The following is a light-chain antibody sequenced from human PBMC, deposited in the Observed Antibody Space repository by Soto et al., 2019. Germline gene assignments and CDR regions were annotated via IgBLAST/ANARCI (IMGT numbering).Light chain of an antibody. CDR3: QMYNNWVAT. V-gene: IGKV3D-15*01. CDR2: GAT. J-gene: IGKJ4*01. Sequence: EIVMTQSPAILSVSPGERVTLSCRANQSISSNLAWYQQKPGHTPRLLIYGATTRATGIPARFSGSGSGTDFTLTINRLQSEDFAVYYCQMYNNWVATFGGGTKVEI. CDR1: QSISSN.